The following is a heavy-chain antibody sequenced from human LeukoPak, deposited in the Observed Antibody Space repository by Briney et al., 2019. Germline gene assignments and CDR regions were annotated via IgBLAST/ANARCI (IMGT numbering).Heavy chain of an antibody. CDR3: AKDVANGDYYYYGMDV. J-gene: IGHJ6*02. V-gene: IGHV3-9*01. CDR2: ISWNSGSI. D-gene: IGHD4-17*01. CDR1: GFTFDDYA. Sequence: GRSLGLSCAASGFTFDDYAMHWVRQAPGKGLEWVSGISWNSGSIGYADSVKGRFTISRDNAKNSLYLQMNSLRAEDTALYYCAKDVANGDYYYYGMDVWGQGTTVTVSS.